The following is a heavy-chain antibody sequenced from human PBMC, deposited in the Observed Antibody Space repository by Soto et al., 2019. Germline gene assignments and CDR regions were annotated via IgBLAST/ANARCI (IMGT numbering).Heavy chain of an antibody. Sequence: GGSLRLSCAASEFAFSSYGMHWVRQAPGKGMEWLSVISYDAKNKYYTDSVKGRFTISRDNSKNTLYLQLNTLRGEDTAVYYFARDRAFWGGTHDSFDIWGQGTMVTVSS. V-gene: IGHV3-30*03. D-gene: IGHD3-3*01. J-gene: IGHJ3*02. CDR2: ISYDAKNK. CDR1: EFAFSSYG. CDR3: ARDRAFWGGTHDSFDI.